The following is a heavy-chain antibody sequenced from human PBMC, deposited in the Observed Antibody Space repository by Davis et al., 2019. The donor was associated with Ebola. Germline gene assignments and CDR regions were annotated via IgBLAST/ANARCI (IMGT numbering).Heavy chain of an antibody. Sequence: PGGSLRLSCSVSGFMFSSYAMHWVRQAPGKGLQYVSGITNNGGSTYYADSVKGRFIISRDNSKNTLYLQMNSLRAEDTAVYYCANRDGPDYWGQGTLVTVSS. D-gene: IGHD1-14*01. J-gene: IGHJ4*02. CDR2: ITNNGGST. V-gene: IGHV3-64*04. CDR3: ANRDGPDY. CDR1: GFMFSSYA.